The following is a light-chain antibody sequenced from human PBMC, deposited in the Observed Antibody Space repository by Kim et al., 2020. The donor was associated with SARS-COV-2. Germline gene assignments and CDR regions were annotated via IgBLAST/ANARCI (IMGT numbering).Light chain of an antibody. V-gene: IGKV3-20*01. CDR2: AAS. Sequence: IVLAQSPGTLSLSPGERATLSCRASQNVRSTDLAWYQQRPGQAPRLLIYAASNRATGIPDMFSGSGSGTDFSLTISRLEPEDFAVYYCQHYDTSLGTFGQGTKVDIK. J-gene: IGKJ1*01. CDR3: QHYDTSLGT. CDR1: QNVRSTD.